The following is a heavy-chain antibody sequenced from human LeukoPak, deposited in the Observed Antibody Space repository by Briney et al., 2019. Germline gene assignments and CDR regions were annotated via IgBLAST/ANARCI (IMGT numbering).Heavy chain of an antibody. D-gene: IGHD2-2*01. CDR1: GFTFSSSA. V-gene: IGHV3-23*01. J-gene: IGHJ4*02. CDR3: AKDLDCSSTNCYPDY. Sequence: PGGSLRLSCAASGFTFSSSAMSWVRQAPGKGLEWVPAISGSSGSTYYADSVKGRFTISRDNSKNTLYLQMSSLRAEDTAVYYCAKDLDCSSTNCYPDYWGQGTLVTVSS. CDR2: ISGSSGST.